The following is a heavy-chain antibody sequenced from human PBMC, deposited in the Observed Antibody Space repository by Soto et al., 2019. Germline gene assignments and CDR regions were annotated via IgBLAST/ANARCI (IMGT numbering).Heavy chain of an antibody. V-gene: IGHV3-23*01. CDR1: GFTFSSYA. CDR2: ISGSGGST. CDR3: VKLYKHCPDYFDY. Sequence: PGWSLRLSCAASGFTFSSYAMSWVRQAPGKGLEWVSAISGSGGSTYYADSVKGRFTISRDNSKNTLYLQMNSLRAEDTAVYYCVKLYKHCPDYFDYWGQGTLVTVSS. D-gene: IGHD3-3*02. J-gene: IGHJ4*02.